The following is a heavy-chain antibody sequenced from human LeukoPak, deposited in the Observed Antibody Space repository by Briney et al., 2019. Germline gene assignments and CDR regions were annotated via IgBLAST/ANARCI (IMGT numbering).Heavy chain of an antibody. Sequence: ASVKVSCKASGYTFTGHSIHWVRQAPGQGLEWMATINPDSGDTNYAQKFQDRVTVTRDTSISTAYVELSRLRSDDTAVYYCARPFIETPSLGALDYWGQGTLVTVSS. CDR1: GYTFTGHS. V-gene: IGHV1-2*02. D-gene: IGHD4-23*01. CDR2: INPDSGDT. CDR3: ARPFIETPSLGALDY. J-gene: IGHJ4*02.